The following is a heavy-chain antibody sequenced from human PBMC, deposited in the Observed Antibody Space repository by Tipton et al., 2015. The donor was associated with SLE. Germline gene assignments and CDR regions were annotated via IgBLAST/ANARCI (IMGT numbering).Heavy chain of an antibody. Sequence: SLRLSCAASGFNFRTYSMNWVRQAPGKGLEWVSGISGSGSSTYYADSLKGRFTISRDNSKNTLYLQMNSLRAEDTAVYYCAHRGTSSGYYYYFDYWGQGTLVTVSS. V-gene: IGHV3-23*01. CDR2: ISGSGSST. J-gene: IGHJ4*02. CDR1: GFNFRTYS. CDR3: AHRGTSSGYYYYFDY. D-gene: IGHD3-22*01.